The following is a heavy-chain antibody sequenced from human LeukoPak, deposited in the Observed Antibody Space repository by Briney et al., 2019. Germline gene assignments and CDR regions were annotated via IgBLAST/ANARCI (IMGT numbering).Heavy chain of an antibody. CDR1: GFTFSSYA. Sequence: GGSLRLSCAASGFTFSSYAMSWVRQAPGKGLEWVSTISGGGVTTYYADSVKGRLTISRDYSKNTVSLQMNSLRNDAASVYCCARESPVAAVGRSWFDPWGQGTLVTVSS. CDR3: ARESPVAAVGRSWFDP. CDR2: ISGGGVTT. V-gene: IGHV3-23*01. D-gene: IGHD6-13*01. J-gene: IGHJ5*02.